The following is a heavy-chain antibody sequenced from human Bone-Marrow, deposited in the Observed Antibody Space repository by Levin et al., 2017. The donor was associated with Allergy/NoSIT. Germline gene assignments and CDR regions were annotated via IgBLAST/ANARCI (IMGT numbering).Heavy chain of an antibody. Sequence: GGSLRLSCAASGFTFSSYAMHWVRQAPGKGLEWVAVISYDGSNKYYADSVKGRFTISRDNSKNTLYLQMNSLRAEDTAVYYCARDGSRHPGGSCYQRAPWNYYYGMDVWGQGTTVTVSS. CDR2: ISYDGSNK. J-gene: IGHJ6*02. V-gene: IGHV3-30-3*01. CDR3: ARDGSRHPGGSCYQRAPWNYYYGMDV. CDR1: GFTFSSYA. D-gene: IGHD2-15*01.